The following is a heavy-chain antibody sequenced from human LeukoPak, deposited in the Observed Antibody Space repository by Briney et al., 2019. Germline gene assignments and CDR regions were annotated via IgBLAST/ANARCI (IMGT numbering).Heavy chain of an antibody. D-gene: IGHD2-2*01. Sequence: GASVKVSCKASGYTFIGYYIHWVRQAPGQGLEWMGIINPSGGSTSYAQKFQGRVTMTTDTSTSTVYMELSSLRSEDAAVYYCAREGSSTSFDYWGQGTLVTVSS. V-gene: IGHV1-46*01. CDR2: INPSGGST. CDR3: AREGSSTSFDY. J-gene: IGHJ4*02. CDR1: GYTFIGYY.